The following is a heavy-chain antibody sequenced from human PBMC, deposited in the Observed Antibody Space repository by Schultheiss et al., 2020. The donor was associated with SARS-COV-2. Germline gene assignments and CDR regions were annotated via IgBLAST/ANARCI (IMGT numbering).Heavy chain of an antibody. Sequence: SETLSLTCTVSGGSISSGGYYWSWIRQHPGKGLEWIGYIYYSGSTYYNPSLKSRVTISVDTSKNQFSLKLSSVTAADTAVYYCARVRDGYNYGDFDYWGQGTLVTVSS. V-gene: IGHV4-31*03. J-gene: IGHJ4*02. D-gene: IGHD5-24*01. CDR3: ARVRDGYNYGDFDY. CDR1: GGSISSGGYY. CDR2: IYYSGST.